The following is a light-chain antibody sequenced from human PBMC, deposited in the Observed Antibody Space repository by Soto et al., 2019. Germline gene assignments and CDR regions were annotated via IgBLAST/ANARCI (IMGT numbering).Light chain of an antibody. J-gene: IGKJ1*01. CDR2: DAS. Sequence: EIVLTQSPATLSLSPGERATLSCRASQSVSSSYLAWYQQKPGQAPRLLIYDASNRATGIPARFSGSGSGADFTLTISSLQPEDFAVYYCQQRSNWPPTFGQGTKVDIK. V-gene: IGKV3-11*01. CDR3: QQRSNWPPT. CDR1: QSVSSSY.